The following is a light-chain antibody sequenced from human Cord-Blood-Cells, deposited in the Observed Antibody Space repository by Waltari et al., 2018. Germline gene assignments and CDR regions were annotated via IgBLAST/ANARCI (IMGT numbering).Light chain of an antibody. J-gene: IGLJ1*01. CDR3: CSYAGSSTLYV. CDR2: EGS. CDR1: SSDVGSYNL. Sequence: QSALTQPPSVSGSLGPSITISCTGTSSDVGSYNLVSWYQQHPGKAPKLMIYEGSKRPSWVSNRFSGSKSGNTASLTISGLQAEDEADYYCCSYAGSSTLYVFGTGTKVTVL. V-gene: IGLV2-23*01.